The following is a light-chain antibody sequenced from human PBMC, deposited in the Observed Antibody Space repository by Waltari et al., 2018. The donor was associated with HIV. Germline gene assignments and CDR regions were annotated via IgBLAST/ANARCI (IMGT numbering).Light chain of an antibody. J-gene: IGKJ4*01. CDR1: QSVLYSSNNKNY. CDR2: WAS. Sequence: DIVMTQSPDSLAVSLGEGATINCKSSQSVLYSSNNKNYLAWYQQKPGQPPKLLIYWASTREAGVPDRFSGSGSGTDFTLTISSLQAEDVAVYYCQQYYSTPLTFGGGTKVVIK. V-gene: IGKV4-1*01. CDR3: QQYYSTPLT.